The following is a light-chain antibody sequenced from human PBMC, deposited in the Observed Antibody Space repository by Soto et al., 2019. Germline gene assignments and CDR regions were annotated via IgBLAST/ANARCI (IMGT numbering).Light chain of an antibody. Sequence: EIVLTQSPGTLSLSPGERATLSCRVSQTVRNNYLAWYQHKPGQAPRLLIYDASSRATGIPDRFSGGGSGTDFTLTISRLEPEDFAVYYCQQFSSYPLTFGGGTKVDI. V-gene: IGKV3-20*01. J-gene: IGKJ4*01. CDR3: QQFSSYPLT. CDR1: QTVRNNY. CDR2: DAS.